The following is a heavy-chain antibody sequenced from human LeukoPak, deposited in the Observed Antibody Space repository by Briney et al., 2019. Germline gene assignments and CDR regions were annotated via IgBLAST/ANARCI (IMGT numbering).Heavy chain of an antibody. CDR3: ASSGSTSGLGFDY. Sequence: SETLSLTCTVSGGSISSSSYYWGWIRQPSGKGLEWIGSIYYSGSTYYNPSLKSRVTISVDTSKNQFSLKLSSVTAADTAVYYCASSGSTSGLGFDYWGQGTLVTVSS. D-gene: IGHD2-2*01. J-gene: IGHJ4*02. CDR2: IYYSGST. V-gene: IGHV4-39*01. CDR1: GGSISSSSYY.